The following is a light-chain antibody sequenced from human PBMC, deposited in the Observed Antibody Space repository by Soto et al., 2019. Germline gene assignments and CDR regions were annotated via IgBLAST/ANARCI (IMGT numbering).Light chain of an antibody. CDR2: LGS. CDR1: QSLLHDNGFNF. J-gene: IGKJ4*01. CDR3: MQALETPLT. Sequence: DIVMTQSPLFLSVTPGEPASISCRSSQSLLHDNGFNFLNWYLQKPGQSPQLLISLGSSRASGVPDRFSGSASGRDFTLLISRVEAEYVGVFYCMQALETPLTFGGGTKVDIK. V-gene: IGKV2-28*01.